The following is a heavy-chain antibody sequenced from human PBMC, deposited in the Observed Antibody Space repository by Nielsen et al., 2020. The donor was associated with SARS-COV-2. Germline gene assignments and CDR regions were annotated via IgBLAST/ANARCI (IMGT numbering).Heavy chain of an antibody. CDR1: GYTFTDYY. D-gene: IGHD5-24*01. Sequence: ASVKVSCKASGYTFTDYYMHWVRQAPGQGLEWMGWINPHSGGTNYAQKFQGRVTMTRDTSITTAYMEVSRLQFDDTAVYYCAPTRIRDGYNYPFDYWGQGTLVTVSS. CDR3: APTRIRDGYNYPFDY. CDR2: INPHSGGT. V-gene: IGHV1-2*02. J-gene: IGHJ4*02.